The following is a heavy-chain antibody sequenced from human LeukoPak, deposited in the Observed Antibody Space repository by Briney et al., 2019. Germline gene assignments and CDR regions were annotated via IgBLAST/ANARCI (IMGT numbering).Heavy chain of an antibody. J-gene: IGHJ6*02. V-gene: IGHV1-69*13. Sequence: SAKVSCKASGGTFSSYGISWVRQAPGQGIEWMGGIIPIFGTANYAQKFQGRVTITADESTSTAYMELSSLRSEDTAVYYCARPYSSSSYYYGMDVWGQGTTVTVSS. CDR1: GGTFSSYG. D-gene: IGHD6-6*01. CDR2: IIPIFGTA. CDR3: ARPYSSSSYYYGMDV.